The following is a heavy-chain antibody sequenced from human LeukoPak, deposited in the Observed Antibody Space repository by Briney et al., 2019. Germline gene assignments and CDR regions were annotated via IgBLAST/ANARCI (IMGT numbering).Heavy chain of an antibody. J-gene: IGHJ4*02. CDR2: IYYSGST. V-gene: IGHV4-31*03. CDR3: ARGVYYDFWTIDY. D-gene: IGHD3-3*01. CDR1: GGSISSGGYY. Sequence: SETLSLTCTVSGGSISSGGYYWSWIRQHPGKGLEWIGYIYYSGSTYYNPSLKSRVTISVDTSKNQFSLKLSSVTAADTAVYYCARGVYYDFWTIDYWGQGTLVTVSS.